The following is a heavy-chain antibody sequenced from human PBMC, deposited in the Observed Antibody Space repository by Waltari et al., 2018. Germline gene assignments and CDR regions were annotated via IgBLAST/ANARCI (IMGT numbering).Heavy chain of an antibody. J-gene: IGHJ4*02. Sequence: QVQLVQSGAEVKKPGASVKVSCKASGYTFTSYYLHWVRQAHGQGLEWMGIINPGGGSTSYAQKFQGRVTMTRDTSTSTVYMELSSLRSEDTAVYYCARAFGGYCSGRSCYLDFWGQGSLVTVSS. CDR2: INPGGGST. CDR3: ARAFGGYCSGRSCYLDF. D-gene: IGHD2-15*01. V-gene: IGHV1-46*01. CDR1: GYTFTSYY.